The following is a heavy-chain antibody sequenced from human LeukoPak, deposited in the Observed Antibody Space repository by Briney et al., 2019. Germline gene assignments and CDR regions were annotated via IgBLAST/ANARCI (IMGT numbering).Heavy chain of an antibody. CDR3: ARDRPTYYYGSGSYYENPFDP. CDR2: INPSGGST. J-gene: IGHJ5*02. CDR1: GYTFTSYY. V-gene: IGHV1-46*01. D-gene: IGHD3-10*01. Sequence: ASVKVSCKASGYTFTSYYMHWVRQAPGQGLEWMGIINPSGGSTSYAQKFQGRGTMTRDKYTSTVYMELSSLRSEDTAVYYCARDRPTYYYGSGSYYENPFDPWGQGTLVTVSS.